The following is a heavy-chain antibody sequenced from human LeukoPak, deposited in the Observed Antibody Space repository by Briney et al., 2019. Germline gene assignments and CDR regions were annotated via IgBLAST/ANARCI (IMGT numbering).Heavy chain of an antibody. CDR3: ARLLVVPAARAYYYGMDV. Sequence: SETLSFNCTVSGGSISSYYWRWIRQPPGKGLEWIGYIYYSGSTNYNPSLKSRVTISVDTSKSQFSLKLSSVTAADTAVYYCARLLVVPAARAYYYGMDVSGQGTTVTASS. V-gene: IGHV4-59*12. D-gene: IGHD2-2*01. CDR1: GGSISSYY. J-gene: IGHJ6*02. CDR2: IYYSGST.